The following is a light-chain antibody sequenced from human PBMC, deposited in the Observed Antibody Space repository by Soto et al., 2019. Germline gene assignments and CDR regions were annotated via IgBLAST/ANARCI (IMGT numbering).Light chain of an antibody. CDR2: VES. J-gene: IGKJ1*01. CDR1: QNINNY. Sequence: DIQMTQYHSTLSASXXDRVXITFRASQNINNYLNWYQQKPGKAPXXLIPVESNLQSGVPSRFSGRGSGTEFTLTISRLEPEDFAVYYCHQSGDSPTFGQGTKVDIK. CDR3: HQSGDSPT. V-gene: IGKV1-39*01.